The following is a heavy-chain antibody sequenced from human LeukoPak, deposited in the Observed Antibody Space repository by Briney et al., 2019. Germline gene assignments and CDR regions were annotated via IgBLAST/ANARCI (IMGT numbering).Heavy chain of an antibody. Sequence: SETLSLTCTVSGGSIRSGTDYWSWIRQPAGKGLEWIGRIYMSGSTDYNPSFKSRVTLSVDTSKKQVSLKLRSVTAADTAVYYCARVVWGGDFHYALDVWGKGTTVIVSS. CDR2: IYMSGST. CDR1: GGSIRSGTDY. CDR3: ARVVWGGDFHYALDV. J-gene: IGHJ6*04. D-gene: IGHD7-27*01. V-gene: IGHV4-61*02.